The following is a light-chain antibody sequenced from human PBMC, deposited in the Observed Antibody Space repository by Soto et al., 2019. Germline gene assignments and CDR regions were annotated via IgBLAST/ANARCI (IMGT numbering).Light chain of an antibody. CDR1: QTVNDC. CDR3: QQYDRWPVT. J-gene: IGKJ4*01. V-gene: IGKV1-5*01. CDR2: DGS. Sequence: DIQMTQSPSTLSASVGDTVTITCRASQTVNDCLAWYQQKPGKAPKLLISDGSNLESGVPSRFSGSGSGTEFTLSINSLQSADFAVYYCQQYDRWPVTCGGGTKV.